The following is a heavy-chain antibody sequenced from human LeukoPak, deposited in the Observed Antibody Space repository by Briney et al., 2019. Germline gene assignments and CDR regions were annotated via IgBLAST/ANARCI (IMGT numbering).Heavy chain of an antibody. V-gene: IGHV4-31*03. J-gene: IGHJ4*02. CDR1: GGSISSGGYY. CDR2: IYYSGST. CDR3: ARGEAFDY. Sequence: SETLSLTCTVSGGSISSGGYYWSWIRQHPGQGLEWIGYIYYSGSTYYNPSLKSRVTISVVTSKNQFSLKLSSVTAADTGVYYCARGEAFDYWGQGTLVTVSS.